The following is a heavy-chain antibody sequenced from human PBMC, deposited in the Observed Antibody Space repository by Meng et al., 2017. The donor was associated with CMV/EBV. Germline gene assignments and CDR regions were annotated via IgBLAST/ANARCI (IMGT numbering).Heavy chain of an antibody. Sequence: SETLSLTCAVYGGSFSGYYWSWIRQPPGKGLGWIGEINHSGSTNYNPSLKSRVTISVDTSKNQFSLKLSSVAAADTAVYYCARSPTYCYYGMDVWGQGTTVTVSS. CDR2: INHSGST. CDR3: ARSPTYCYYGMDV. D-gene: IGHD4-11*01. CDR1: GGSFSGYY. V-gene: IGHV4-34*01. J-gene: IGHJ6*02.